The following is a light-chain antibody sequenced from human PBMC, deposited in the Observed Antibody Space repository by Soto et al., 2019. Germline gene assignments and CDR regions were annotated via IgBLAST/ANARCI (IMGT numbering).Light chain of an antibody. CDR1: QRISTH. CDR2: AAY. Sequence: DIQMTQSPSSLSASVGDTITITCRASQRISTHLNCYQQKPGKAPKLLIYAAYNLQSGIPSRFSGSGSGTDFTLTISSLQPEDFATYYCQQSYSTPRTFGQGTKVESK. J-gene: IGKJ1*01. CDR3: QQSYSTPRT. V-gene: IGKV1-39*01.